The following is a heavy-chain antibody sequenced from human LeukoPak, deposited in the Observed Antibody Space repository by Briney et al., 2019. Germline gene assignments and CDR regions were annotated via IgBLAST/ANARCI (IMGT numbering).Heavy chain of an antibody. D-gene: IGHD3-9*01. CDR1: GFTFSSYG. CDR2: ISGSGGST. CDR3: AKAEGYDILTGLDY. Sequence: PGGSLRLSCAASGFTFSSYGMSWVRQAPGKGLEWVSAISGSGGSTYYADSVKGRFTISRDNSKNTLYLQMDRLRAENTAVYYCAKAEGYDILTGLDYWGQGTLVTVSS. J-gene: IGHJ4*02. V-gene: IGHV3-23*01.